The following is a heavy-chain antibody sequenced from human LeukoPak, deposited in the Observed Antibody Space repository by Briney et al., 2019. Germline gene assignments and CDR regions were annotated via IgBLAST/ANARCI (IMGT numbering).Heavy chain of an antibody. CDR1: GGSINIYY. D-gene: IGHD6-25*01. CDR3: ARTRAARFAFDI. Sequence: NSSETLSLTCTVSGGSINIYYWSWLRQPPGRGLEWIGYIHYSGSTKYNPSLKSRVTMSVDTSKNQFSLRLSSVTAADTAVYYCARTRAARFAFDIWGQGTMVTVSS. CDR2: IHYSGST. V-gene: IGHV4-59*01. J-gene: IGHJ3*02.